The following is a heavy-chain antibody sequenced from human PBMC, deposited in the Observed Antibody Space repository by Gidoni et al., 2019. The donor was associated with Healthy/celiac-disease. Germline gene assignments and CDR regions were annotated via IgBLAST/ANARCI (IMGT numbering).Heavy chain of an antibody. V-gene: IGHV3-9*01. J-gene: IGHJ2*01. CDR3: AKDSIAARPAWYFDL. CDR1: GFTFDDYA. CDR2: ISWNSGSI. D-gene: IGHD6-6*01. Sequence: EVQLVESGGGLVQPGRSLRLSCAASGFTFDDYAMHWVRQAPGKGLEWVSGISWNSGSIGYADSVKGRFTISRDNAKNSLYLQMNSLRAEDTALYYCAKDSIAARPAWYFDLWGRGTLVTVSS.